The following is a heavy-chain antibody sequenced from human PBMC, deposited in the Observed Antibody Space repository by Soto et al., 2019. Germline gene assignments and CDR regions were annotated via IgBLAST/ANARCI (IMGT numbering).Heavy chain of an antibody. CDR2: IYYSGST. CDR1: GGSISSSSYY. J-gene: IGHJ5*02. V-gene: IGHV4-39*01. D-gene: IGHD3-9*01. CDR3: ASLIFYDTSGVP. Sequence: ETLSLTCTVSGGSISSSSYYWGWIRQPPGKGLEWIGSIYYSGSTYYNPSLKSRVTISVDTSKNQFSLKLSSVTAADTAVYYCASLIFYDTSGVPWGQGTLVIVSS.